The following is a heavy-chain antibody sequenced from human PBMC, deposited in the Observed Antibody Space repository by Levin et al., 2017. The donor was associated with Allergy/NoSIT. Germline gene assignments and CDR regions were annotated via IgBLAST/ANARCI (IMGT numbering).Heavy chain of an antibody. J-gene: IGHJ4*02. CDR3: VRDGGLRRSDY. CDR1: GFTFRSYW. CDR2: IKEDGSEQ. V-gene: IGHV3-7*01. D-gene: IGHD3-16*01. Sequence: PGGSLRLSCASSGFTFRSYWMGWVRQAPGKGLEWVGNIKEDGSEQYYVDSVRGRFSISRDNAKSSLSLQMNSLRAEDTAVYYCVRDGGLRRSDYWGQGTLVTVSS.